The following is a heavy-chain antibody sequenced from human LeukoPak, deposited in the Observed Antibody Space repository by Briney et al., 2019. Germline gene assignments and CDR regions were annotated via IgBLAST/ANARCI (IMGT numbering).Heavy chain of an antibody. Sequence: PGGSLRLSCAASGFTFSSYAMSWVRQAPGKGLEWVSAISGSGGSTYYADSVKGRFTISRDNSKNTLYLQMNSLRAEDTAVYYCANYCSGGSCYYYYGMDVWGEGTTVTVSS. CDR2: ISGSGGST. V-gene: IGHV3-23*01. D-gene: IGHD2-15*01. CDR1: GFTFSSYA. J-gene: IGHJ6*04. CDR3: ANYCSGGSCYYYYGMDV.